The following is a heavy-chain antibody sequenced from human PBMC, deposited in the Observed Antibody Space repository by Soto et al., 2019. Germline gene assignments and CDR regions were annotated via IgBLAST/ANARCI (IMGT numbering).Heavy chain of an antibody. V-gene: IGHV4-30-4*01. Sequence: SETLSLTCTVSGGSISSVDYYWIRIRQPPGKGLEWIGYIYYSGSTYYNPSLKSRVTISVDTSKNQFSLKLSSVTAADTAVYYSAREIVYYARSYYYEGMDVWGQGTTVIVSS. CDR2: IYYSGST. CDR1: GGSISSVDYY. D-gene: IGHD3-22*01. J-gene: IGHJ6*02. CDR3: AREIVYYARSYYYEGMDV.